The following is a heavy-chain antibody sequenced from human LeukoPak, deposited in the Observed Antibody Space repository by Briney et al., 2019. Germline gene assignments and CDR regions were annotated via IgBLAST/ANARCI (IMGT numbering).Heavy chain of an antibody. J-gene: IGHJ6*03. CDR1: GYTFTSYD. V-gene: IGHV1-8*03. CDR3: ARRAVAYYYYYYMDV. D-gene: IGHD6-19*01. Sequence: ASVKVSCKASGYTFTSYDINWVRQATGQGLEWMGWMNPNSGNTGYAQKFQGRVTITRNTSINTAYMDLSSLRSDDTAVYYCARRAVAYYYYYYMDVWGKGTTVTVSS. CDR2: MNPNSGNT.